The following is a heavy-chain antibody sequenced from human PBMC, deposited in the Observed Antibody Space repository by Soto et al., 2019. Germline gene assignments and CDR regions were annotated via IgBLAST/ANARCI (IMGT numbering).Heavy chain of an antibody. V-gene: IGHV1-69*06. Sequence: GASVKVSCKASGGTFSSYAISWVRQAPGQGLEWMGGIIPIFGTANYAQKFQGRVTITADKSTSTAYMELSSLRSEDTAVYCCASSPRPYYYDSSGYYIRDAFDIWGQGTMVTVSS. J-gene: IGHJ3*02. D-gene: IGHD3-22*01. CDR3: ASSPRPYYYDSSGYYIRDAFDI. CDR1: GGTFSSYA. CDR2: IIPIFGTA.